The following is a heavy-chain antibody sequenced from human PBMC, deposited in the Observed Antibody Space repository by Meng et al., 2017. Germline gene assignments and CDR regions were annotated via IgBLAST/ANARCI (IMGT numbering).Heavy chain of an antibody. CDR2: IYNGGNT. D-gene: IGHD6-19*01. Sequence: QESGPGPVKPSGALSLTCVVPGGSISRVYWWSWVRQPPGKGLEWIGEIYNGGNTNYNPSLKSRVTISIDKSKNQFSLKLSSVTAADTAVYYCASWIYSCGWQWGQGTLVTVSS. CDR1: GGSISRVYW. CDR3: ASWIYSCGWQ. J-gene: IGHJ4*02. V-gene: IGHV4/OR15-8*02.